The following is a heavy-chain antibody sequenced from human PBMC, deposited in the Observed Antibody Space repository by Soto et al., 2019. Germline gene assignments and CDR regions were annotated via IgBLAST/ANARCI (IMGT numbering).Heavy chain of an antibody. CDR3: ARDRKAGYYDSSGAYGMDV. CDR1: GFSFSTYA. D-gene: IGHD3-22*01. J-gene: IGHJ6*02. V-gene: IGHV3-30-3*01. CDR2: ISYDGSNK. Sequence: GGSLRLSCAASGFSFSTYAIHWVRQAPGKGLEWVALISYDGSNKYYADSVKGRFTISRDNSKNTLYLQMNSLRAEDTAVYYCARDRKAGYYDSSGAYGMDVWGQGTTVTVSS.